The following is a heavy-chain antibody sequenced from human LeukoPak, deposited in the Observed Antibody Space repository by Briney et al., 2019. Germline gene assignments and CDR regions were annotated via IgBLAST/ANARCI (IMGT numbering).Heavy chain of an antibody. J-gene: IGHJ5*02. V-gene: IGHV1-18*01. Sequence: ASVKVSCKASGYTFTSYGISWVRQAPGQGLEWMGWISAYNGNTNYAQKLQGRVTMTTDTSTSTAYMDLRSLRSDDTAVYYCARDYIADDSSGYYYSWFDPWGQGTLVTVSS. CDR1: GYTFTSYG. CDR2: ISAYNGNT. CDR3: ARDYIADDSSGYYYSWFDP. D-gene: IGHD3-22*01.